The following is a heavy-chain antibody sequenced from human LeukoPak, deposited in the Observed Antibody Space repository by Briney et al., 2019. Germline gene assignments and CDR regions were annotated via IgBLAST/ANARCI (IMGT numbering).Heavy chain of an antibody. CDR2: IYYSGTT. J-gene: IGHJ3*02. CDR1: GGSISSSSYY. V-gene: IGHV4-39*01. Sequence: SETLSLTCTVSGGSISSSSYYWGWIRQPPGKGLEWIGSIYYSGTTYYNPSLKSRLTISVDTSKNQFSLNLSSVTAADTAVYYCARQVLLAFDIWGQGTMVTVSS. D-gene: IGHD3-10*01. CDR3: ARQVLLAFDI.